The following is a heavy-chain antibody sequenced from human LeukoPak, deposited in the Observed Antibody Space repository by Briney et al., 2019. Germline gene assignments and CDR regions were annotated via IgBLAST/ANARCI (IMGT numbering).Heavy chain of an antibody. CDR2: IYSGGST. V-gene: IGHV3-53*01. D-gene: IGHD3-10*01. CDR3: AREGRDYYGSGSYSDAFDI. J-gene: IGHJ3*02. Sequence: AVSLTLSCAAYGFTVSSNYRIWLRQAPGKELEWFSVIYSGGSTYYADSVKSRFTISRDNSKHTQYLQMNSLRAEDTGVYYCAREGRDYYGSGSYSDAFDIWGQGTMVTVSS. CDR1: GFTVSSNY.